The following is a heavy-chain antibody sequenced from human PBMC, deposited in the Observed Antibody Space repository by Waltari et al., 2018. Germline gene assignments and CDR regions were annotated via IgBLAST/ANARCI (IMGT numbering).Heavy chain of an antibody. D-gene: IGHD3-10*01. J-gene: IGHJ3*02. Sequence: QVQLQESRPGLVKPSETLSLTCTVSGGSISSYYWRWMRQPPGKGLEWIGNIYYSGSTNYNPSLKSRVTISVDTSKNQFSLKLSSVTAADTAVYYCARTNPVIRGAFDIWGQGTMVTVSS. CDR3: ARTNPVIRGAFDI. CDR2: IYYSGST. V-gene: IGHV4-59*01. CDR1: GGSISSYY.